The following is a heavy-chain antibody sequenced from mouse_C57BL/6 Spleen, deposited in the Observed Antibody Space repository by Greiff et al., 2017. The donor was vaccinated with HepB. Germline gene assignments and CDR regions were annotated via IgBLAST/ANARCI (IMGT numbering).Heavy chain of an antibody. V-gene: IGHV14-3*01. D-gene: IGHD1-1*01. J-gene: IGHJ4*01. Sequence: EVQLQQSVAELVRPGASVKLSCTASGFNIKNTYMHWVKQRPEQGLEWIGRIDPANGNTKYAPKFQGKATITADTSSNTAYLQLSSLTSEDTAIYYCARSVYGSSYEAYAMDYWGQGTSVTVSS. CDR1: GFNIKNTY. CDR2: IDPANGNT. CDR3: ARSVYGSSYEAYAMDY.